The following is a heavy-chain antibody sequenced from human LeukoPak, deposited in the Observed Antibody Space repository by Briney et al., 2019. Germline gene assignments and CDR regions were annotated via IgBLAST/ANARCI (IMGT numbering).Heavy chain of an antibody. CDR3: ASLLITGTTTYYFDY. Sequence: GRSLRLSCAASGFTFSSYAMHWVRQAPGKGLEWVAVISYDGSNKYYADSVKGRFTISRDNSKNTLYLQMNSLRAEDTAVYYCASLLITGTTTYYFDYWGQGTLVTVSS. J-gene: IGHJ4*02. CDR1: GFTFSSYA. CDR2: ISYDGSNK. D-gene: IGHD1-7*01. V-gene: IGHV3-30*04.